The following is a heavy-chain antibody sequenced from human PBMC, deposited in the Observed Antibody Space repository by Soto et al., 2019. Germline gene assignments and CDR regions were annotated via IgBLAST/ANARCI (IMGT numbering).Heavy chain of an antibody. CDR3: ARSAYYDFWSGSLDYYYYYGMDV. D-gene: IGHD3-3*01. V-gene: IGHV3-64*02. CDR2: ISSNGGST. CDR1: GFTFSSYA. Sequence: GGSLRLSCAASGFTFSSYAMHWVRQAPGKGLEYVSAISSNGGSTYYADSVKGRFTISRDNSKNTLYLQMGSLRAEDMAVYYCARSAYYDFWSGSLDYYYYYGMDVWGQGTTVTVS. J-gene: IGHJ6*02.